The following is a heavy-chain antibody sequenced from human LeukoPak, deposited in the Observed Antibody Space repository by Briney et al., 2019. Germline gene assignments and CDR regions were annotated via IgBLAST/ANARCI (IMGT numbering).Heavy chain of an antibody. J-gene: IGHJ3*02. CDR3: ARDNGYSYGLKAFDI. CDR1: GGSISSYY. V-gene: IGHV3-53*05. D-gene: IGHD5-18*01. Sequence: ETLSLTCTVSGGSISSYYWSWVRQAPGKGLEWVSVIYSGGSTYYADSVKGRFTISRDNSKNTLYLQMNSLRAEDTAVYYCARDNGYSYGLKAFDIWGQGTMVTVSS. CDR2: IYSGGST.